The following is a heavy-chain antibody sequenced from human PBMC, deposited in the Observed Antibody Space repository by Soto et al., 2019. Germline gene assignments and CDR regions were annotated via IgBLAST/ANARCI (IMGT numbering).Heavy chain of an antibody. CDR2: MYYTGVT. V-gene: IGHV4-61*01. D-gene: IGHD3-10*01. CDR1: GGSVRSGNHF. CDR3: ARGGEPLGYYGLDV. J-gene: IGHJ6*02. Sequence: SETLSLTCSVSGGSVRSGNHFWNWIRQPPGRGLEWLGYMYYTGVTNYNPSLKSRVSMSVDTSKNQFSLKLTSLTAADTAVYYCARGGEPLGYYGLDVWGQGTTVTVS.